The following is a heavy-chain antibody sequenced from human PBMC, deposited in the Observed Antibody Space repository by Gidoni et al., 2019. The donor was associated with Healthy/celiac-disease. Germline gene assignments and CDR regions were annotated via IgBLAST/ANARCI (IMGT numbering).Heavy chain of an antibody. J-gene: IGHJ4*02. V-gene: IGHV3-43*02. D-gene: IGHD6-19*01. CDR1: GFTVDDYA. CDR2: ISGDGGST. CDR3: AKDISGWPQSDLDY. Sequence: EVQLVESGGGVVQPGGPLRLSCAASGFTVDDYAMHWVRQAPGKGLEWVSLISGDGGSTYYADSVKGRFTISRDNSKNSLYLQMNSLRTEDTALYYCAKDISGWPQSDLDYWGQGTLVTVSS.